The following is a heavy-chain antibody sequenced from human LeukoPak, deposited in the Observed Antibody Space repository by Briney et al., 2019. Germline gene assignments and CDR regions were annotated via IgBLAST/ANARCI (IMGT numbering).Heavy chain of an antibody. CDR3: ARESNYNTAGIDY. CDR1: GGSISSYY. CDR2: IKQDGSEK. Sequence: ETLSLTCTVSGGSISSYYWSWVRQAPGKGLEWVANIKQDGSEKYYVDSVKGRFTISRDNAKNSLYLLMNSLRAEDTAVYYCARESNYNTAGIDYWGQGTLVTVSS. V-gene: IGHV3-7*01. J-gene: IGHJ4*02. D-gene: IGHD4-11*01.